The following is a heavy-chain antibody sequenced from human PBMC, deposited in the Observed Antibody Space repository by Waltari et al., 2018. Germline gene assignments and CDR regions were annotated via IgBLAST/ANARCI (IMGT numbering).Heavy chain of an antibody. CDR3: ARVAGSTSRPGFDP. D-gene: IGHD2-2*01. Sequence: QLQLQESGPGLVKPSETLSLTCPVSGGSISSSSYYWGWIRQPPGKGLEWIGSIYYSGSTENNPTRKGGVTRSVDTSKNQFSLRLSSVTAADTAVYYCARVAGSTSRPGFDPWGQGTLVTVSS. CDR2: IYYSGST. J-gene: IGHJ5*02. CDR1: GGSISSSSYY. V-gene: IGHV4-39*07.